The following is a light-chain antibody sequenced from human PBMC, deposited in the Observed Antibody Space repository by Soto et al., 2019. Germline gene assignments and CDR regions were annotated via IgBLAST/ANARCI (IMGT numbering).Light chain of an antibody. CDR2: GVS. V-gene: IGKV3-20*01. J-gene: IGKJ1*01. Sequence: EIVLTQSPGTLSLSPGERVTLSCRASERVSSSHLAWYQQKPGQAPRLLIYGVSSRATGIPDRFSGSGSGTDFTLTISRLEPEDFAVYYCQQYGSSPLWTFGQGTKVDIK. CDR1: ERVSSSH. CDR3: QQYGSSPLWT.